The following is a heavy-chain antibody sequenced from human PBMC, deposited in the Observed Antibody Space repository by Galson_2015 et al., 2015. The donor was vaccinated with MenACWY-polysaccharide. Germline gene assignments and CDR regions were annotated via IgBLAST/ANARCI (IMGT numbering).Heavy chain of an antibody. D-gene: IGHD3-22*01. J-gene: IGHJ4*02. CDR1: GFTFSSHG. Sequence: SLRLSCAASGFTFSSHGMHWVRQAPGKGLEWVASVSSGGSDKYYGNSVKGRFTISRDNSKNTIYLEMNSLRAEDTAVYYCARAGYYDSSGYYYYFDHWGQGTLVTVSS. CDR2: VSSGGSDK. V-gene: IGHV3-33*01. CDR3: ARAGYYDSSGYYYYFDH.